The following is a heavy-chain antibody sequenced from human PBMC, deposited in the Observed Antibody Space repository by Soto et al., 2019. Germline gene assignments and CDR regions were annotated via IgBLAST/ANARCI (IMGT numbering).Heavy chain of an antibody. CDR3: ARGGSGSYYNVPRSNWFDP. J-gene: IGHJ5*02. D-gene: IGHD3-10*01. CDR2: ISAYNGNT. Sequence: QVQLVQSGAEVKKPGASVKVSCKASGYTFTSYGISWVRQAPGQGLEWMGWISAYNGNTNYAQKFQGRVTMTRDTSISTAYMELSRLRSDDTAVYYCARGGSGSYYNVPRSNWFDPWGQGTLVTVSS. CDR1: GYTFTSYG. V-gene: IGHV1-18*01.